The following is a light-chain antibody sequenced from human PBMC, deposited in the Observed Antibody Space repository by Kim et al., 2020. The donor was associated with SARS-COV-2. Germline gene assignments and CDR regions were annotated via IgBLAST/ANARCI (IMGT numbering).Light chain of an antibody. CDR1: RSNIGSNY. V-gene: IGLV1-47*01. CDR3: ATWDDSRRV. Sequence: QSVLTQPPSASGTPGQRVTISCSGSRSNIGSNYVYWYQQLPGTAPKFLIYRNNQRPSGVPDRFSGSKSGTSASLAISGLRSEDEADYYCATWDDSRRVFGGGTKVTVL. J-gene: IGLJ3*02. CDR2: RNN.